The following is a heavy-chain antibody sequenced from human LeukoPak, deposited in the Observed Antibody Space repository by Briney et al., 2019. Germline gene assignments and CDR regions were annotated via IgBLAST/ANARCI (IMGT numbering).Heavy chain of an antibody. D-gene: IGHD3-10*01. J-gene: IGHJ4*02. CDR2: INHSGST. Sequence: SETLSLTCAVYGGSFSGYYWSWIRQPPGKGLEWIGEINHSGSTNYNPSLKSRVTISVDTSKNQFSLKLSSVTAADTAVYYCARLKRWSGEFFFDYWGQGTLVTVSS. CDR3: ARLKRWSGEFFFDY. CDR1: GGSFSGYY. V-gene: IGHV4-34*01.